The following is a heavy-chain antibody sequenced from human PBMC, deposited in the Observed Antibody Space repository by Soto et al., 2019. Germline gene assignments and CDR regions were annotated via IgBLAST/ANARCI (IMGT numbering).Heavy chain of an antibody. CDR3: ARAGGTTVTGLWHFDS. CDR2: IWDAGTQK. V-gene: IGHV3-33*01. CDR1: GFTFNTYS. J-gene: IGHJ4*02. Sequence: QVQLEESGGGVVQPGRSLRLSCEASGFTFNTYSMHWVRQPPGKGLEWLAAIWDAGTQKYYADSVKGRFIISRDNSKKTLSLEMNRLRAEDTAVYYCARAGGTTVTGLWHFDSWGQGTLVTVSS. D-gene: IGHD4-17*01.